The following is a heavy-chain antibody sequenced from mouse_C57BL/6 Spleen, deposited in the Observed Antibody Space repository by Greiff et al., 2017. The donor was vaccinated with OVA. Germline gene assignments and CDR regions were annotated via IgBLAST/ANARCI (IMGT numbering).Heavy chain of an antibody. CDR1: GYTFTGYW. V-gene: IGHV1-9*01. CDR2: ILPGSGST. CDR3: ARSPIYYGYDVYAMDY. D-gene: IGHD2-2*01. J-gene: IGHJ4*01. Sequence: QVQLQQSGAELMKPGASVKLSCKATGYTFTGYWIEWVKQRPGHGLEWIGEILPGSGSTNYNEKFKGKATFTADTSSNTAYMQLSSLTTDDSAIYYCARSPIYYGYDVYAMDYWGQGTSVTVSS.